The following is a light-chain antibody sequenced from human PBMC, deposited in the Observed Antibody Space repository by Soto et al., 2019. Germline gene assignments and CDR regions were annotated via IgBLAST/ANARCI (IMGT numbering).Light chain of an antibody. Sequence: QSVLTQPASVSGSPGQSITISCTGTSSDFGNYNLVSWYQQHPGKVPKLILFEVNKRPSGVSGRFSGSKSGNTASLTISGLQAEDEADYYCCSFTSSNTHVFWTGTNVTVL. CDR2: EVN. V-gene: IGLV2-23*02. CDR3: CSFTSSNTHV. CDR1: SSDFGNYNL. J-gene: IGLJ1*01.